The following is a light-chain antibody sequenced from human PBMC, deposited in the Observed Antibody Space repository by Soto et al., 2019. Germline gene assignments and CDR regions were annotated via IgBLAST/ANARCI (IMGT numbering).Light chain of an antibody. CDR3: SSYPPTNNLL. Sequence: QSALTQPPSASGSPGQSVTISCTGTSSDIGTFNYVFWYQQHPGKAPKLMIYEVSKRPSGVPDRFSGSKSGNTASLTVSGLQAEAEADYYSSSYPPTNNLLFGGGTKLTVL. J-gene: IGLJ2*01. V-gene: IGLV2-8*01. CDR1: SSDIGTFNY. CDR2: EVS.